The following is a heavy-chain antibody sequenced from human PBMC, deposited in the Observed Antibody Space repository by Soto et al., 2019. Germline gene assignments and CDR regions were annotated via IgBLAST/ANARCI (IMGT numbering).Heavy chain of an antibody. CDR3: AIGTVVVPAARWFDP. CDR1: GGSISSYY. V-gene: IGHV4-59*01. CDR2: IYYSGST. J-gene: IGHJ5*02. D-gene: IGHD2-2*01. Sequence: SETLSLTCTVSGGSISSYYWSWIRQPPGKGLEWIGYIYYSGSTNYNPSLKSRVTISVDTSKNQFSLKLSSVTAADTAVYYCAIGTVVVPAARWFDPWGQGTLVTVAS.